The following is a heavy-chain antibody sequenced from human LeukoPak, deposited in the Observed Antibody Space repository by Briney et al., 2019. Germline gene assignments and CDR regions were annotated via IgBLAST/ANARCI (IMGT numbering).Heavy chain of an antibody. CDR3: ARHPGPLNWFDP. V-gene: IGHV4-39*01. CDR1: GGSISSSSYY. J-gene: IGHJ5*02. Sequence: PSETLSLTCTVSGGSISSSSYYWGWIRQPPGKGLEWIGSIYYSGSTYYNPSLKSRVTISVDTSKNQFSLKLSSVTAADTAVYYRARHPGPLNWFDPWGQGTLVTVSS. D-gene: IGHD3-10*01. CDR2: IYYSGST.